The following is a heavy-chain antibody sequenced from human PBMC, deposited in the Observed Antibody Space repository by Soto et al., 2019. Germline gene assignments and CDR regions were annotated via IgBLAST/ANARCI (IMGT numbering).Heavy chain of an antibody. Sequence: PSETLCLTCTVHAGSASNRSYAWGWIRQSPGKGLEWIGSVYYRGRSYSKSSVKSRVTISVDTSKNQFSLNLNSVTASDTAVYFCVSQRTSVLTQAYFDYWGQGALVTVS. CDR3: VSQRTSVLTQAYFDY. CDR2: VYYRGRS. J-gene: IGHJ4*02. V-gene: IGHV4-39*01. CDR1: AGSASNRSYA. D-gene: IGHD2-8*01.